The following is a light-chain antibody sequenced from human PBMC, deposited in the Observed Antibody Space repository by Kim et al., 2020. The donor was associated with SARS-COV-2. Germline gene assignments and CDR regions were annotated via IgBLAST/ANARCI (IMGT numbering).Light chain of an antibody. V-gene: IGLV2-23*01. J-gene: IGLJ1*01. CDR1: SGDVGSYDL. Sequence: QSVLTQPASVSGSPGQSITISRTGTSGDVGSYDLVSWYQQHPGKAPKLMIYEATMRPSGISNRFSGSKSGNTASLTISGLQAEDEADYYCCSYAGSTTNYVFGTGTKVTVL. CDR3: CSYAGSTTNYV. CDR2: EAT.